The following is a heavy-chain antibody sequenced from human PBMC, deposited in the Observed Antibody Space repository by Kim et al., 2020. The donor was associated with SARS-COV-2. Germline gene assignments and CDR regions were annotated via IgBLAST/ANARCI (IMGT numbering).Heavy chain of an antibody. V-gene: IGHV3-11*06. Sequence: GGSLRLSCAASGFTFSDYYMSWIRQAPGKGLEWVSYISSSSSYTNYADSVKGRFTISRDNAKNSLYLQMNSLRAEDTAGYYCARGGSNYYYYYGMDVWGQGTTVTVSS. J-gene: IGHJ6*02. CDR3: ARGGSNYYYYYGMDV. D-gene: IGHD6-13*01. CDR1: GFTFSDYY. CDR2: ISSSSSYT.